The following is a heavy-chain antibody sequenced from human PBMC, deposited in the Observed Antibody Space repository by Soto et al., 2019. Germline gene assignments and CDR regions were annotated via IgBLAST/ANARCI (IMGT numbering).Heavy chain of an antibody. CDR1: GFTFSTYW. J-gene: IGHJ4*02. D-gene: IGHD1-26*01. CDR2: IKQDGSEE. Sequence: GGSLRLSCVASGFTFSTYWMSWFRQAPGKGLEWVANIKQDGSEEYYVDSVKGRFTISRDNSKNTLYLQMNSLRAEDTAVYYCARAHYATGNYYPFAYWGQGTLVTVSS. V-gene: IGHV3-7*04. CDR3: ARAHYATGNYYPFAY.